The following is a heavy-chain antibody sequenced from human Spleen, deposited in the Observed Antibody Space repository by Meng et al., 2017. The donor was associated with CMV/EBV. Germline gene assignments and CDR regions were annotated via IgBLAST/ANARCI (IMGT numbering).Heavy chain of an antibody. V-gene: IGHV1-2*06. CDR2: INPNSGGT. Sequence: YTFTAYYIHWVRQAPGQGLEWMGRINPNSGGTKSAQRFQGRLTMTRDTSITTAYMELNRLRSDDTAMYYCARDPPEQWLVERHNGFDPWGQGTLVTVSS. CDR3: ARDPPEQWLVERHNGFDP. D-gene: IGHD6-19*01. J-gene: IGHJ5*02. CDR1: YTFTAYY.